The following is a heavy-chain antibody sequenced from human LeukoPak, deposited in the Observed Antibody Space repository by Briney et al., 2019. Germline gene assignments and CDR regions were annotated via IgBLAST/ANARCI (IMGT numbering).Heavy chain of an antibody. CDR2: ISAYNGNT. CDR3: ARDERIAAAGGAHYYSGMDV. Sequence: ASVKVSCKASGGTFSSYAISWVRQAPGQGLEWMGWISAYNGNTNYAQKLQGRVTMTTDTSTSTAYMELRSLRSDDTAVYYCARDERIAAAGGAHYYSGMDVWGQGTTVTVSS. CDR1: GGTFSSYA. V-gene: IGHV1-18*01. D-gene: IGHD6-13*01. J-gene: IGHJ6*02.